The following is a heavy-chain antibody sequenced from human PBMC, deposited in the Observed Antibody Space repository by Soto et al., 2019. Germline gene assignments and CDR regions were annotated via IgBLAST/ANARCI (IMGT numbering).Heavy chain of an antibody. CDR2: ISHSGST. V-gene: IGHV4-34*01. J-gene: IGHJ6*02. D-gene: IGHD5-12*01. CDR1: GGSFSDYF. CDR3: ARGLQRRFGGYKGLGYHGMDV. Sequence: QVQLQQWGAGLLKPSETLSLTCAVYGGSFSDYFWSWIRQPPSKGLEWIGEISHSGSTSYNPSLKSRVTISVDTSKNQFFLNLISVTAADTAVYYCARGLQRRFGGYKGLGYHGMDVWGQGTTVTVSS.